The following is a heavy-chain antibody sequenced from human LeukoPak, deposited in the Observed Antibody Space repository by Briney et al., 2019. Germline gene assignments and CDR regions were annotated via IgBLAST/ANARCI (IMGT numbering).Heavy chain of an antibody. CDR1: GFTFSSYS. Sequence: GGSLRLSCAASGFTFSSYSTNWVRQAPGKGLEWVSSISSSSSYSSYTYYADSVKGRFTISRDNAKNSLYLQMDSLRAEDTAVYYCAKPRTNDYGGNFDCWGQGTLVTASS. CDR2: ISSSSSYSSYT. CDR3: AKPRTNDYGGNFDC. J-gene: IGHJ4*02. V-gene: IGHV3-21*06. D-gene: IGHD4-23*01.